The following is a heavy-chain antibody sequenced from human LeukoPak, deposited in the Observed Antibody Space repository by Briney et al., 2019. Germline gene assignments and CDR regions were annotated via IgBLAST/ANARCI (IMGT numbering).Heavy chain of an antibody. J-gene: IGHJ4*02. Sequence: PSETLSLTCTVSGGSISTTIYYWGWIRQPPGKGLEWIASIDYSGSAYYNPSLKSRVTISVDTSKNLFSLRLSSVTATDTAVYYCARLIRYDFWSGSLKGYYFDYWGQGTLVTVSS. V-gene: IGHV4-39*01. CDR3: ARLIRYDFWSGSLKGYYFDY. CDR2: IDYSGSA. D-gene: IGHD3-3*01. CDR1: GGSISTTIYY.